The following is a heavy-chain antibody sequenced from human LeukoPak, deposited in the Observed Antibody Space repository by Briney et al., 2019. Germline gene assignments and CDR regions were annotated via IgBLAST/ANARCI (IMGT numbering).Heavy chain of an antibody. V-gene: IGHV3-33*01. CDR2: IWYDGSNK. J-gene: IGHJ3*02. Sequence: PGRSLRLSCAASGFTFSSYGMHWVRQAPGKGLEWVAVIWYDGSNKYYADSVKGRFTISRDNSKNTLYLQMNSLRAEDTAVYYCASLSGYSGYDHASDIWAKGQWSPSLQ. CDR1: GFTFSSYG. D-gene: IGHD5-12*01. CDR3: ASLSGYSGYDHASDI.